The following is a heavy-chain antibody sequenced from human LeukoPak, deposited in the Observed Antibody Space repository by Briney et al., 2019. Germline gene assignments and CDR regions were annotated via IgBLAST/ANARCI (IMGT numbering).Heavy chain of an antibody. Sequence: ASVKVSCKASRYTFTSYGISWVRQAPGQGLKWMGWISAYNRNTNYAQKLQGRVTMTTDTSTRTAYMELRSLRSDDTAVYYCASKVDYGGKILDYWGQGTLVTVSS. CDR1: RYTFTSYG. V-gene: IGHV1-18*01. J-gene: IGHJ4*02. D-gene: IGHD4-23*01. CDR3: ASKVDYGGKILDY. CDR2: ISAYNRNT.